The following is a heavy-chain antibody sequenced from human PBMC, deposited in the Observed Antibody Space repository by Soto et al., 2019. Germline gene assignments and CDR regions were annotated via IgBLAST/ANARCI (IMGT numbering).Heavy chain of an antibody. D-gene: IGHD2-2*01. CDR3: ARSEPSTDEYRRHINL. CDR1: GFTFRSFA. CDR2: TSNDGGIR. Sequence: QVELVESGGGVVQPGTSLRLSCAASGFTFRSFAMHWVRQAPGKGLEWVAVTSNDGGIRFYADSVKGRFTISRDNSRNTLYLQMNSLTPEDTAVYYCARSEPSTDEYRRHINLWGQGTTVTVSS. V-gene: IGHV3-30-3*01. J-gene: IGHJ6*02.